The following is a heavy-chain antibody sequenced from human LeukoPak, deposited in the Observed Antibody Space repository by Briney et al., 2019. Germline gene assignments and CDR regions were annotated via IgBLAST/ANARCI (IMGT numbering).Heavy chain of an antibody. D-gene: IGHD2-15*01. Sequence: PSETLSLTCAVYGGSFSGYYWSWIRQPPGKGLEWIGEINHSGSTNYNPSLKSRVTISVDTPKNQFSLKLSSVTAADTAVYYCARKKGAATRAWFDPWGQGTLVTVSS. CDR1: GGSFSGYY. J-gene: IGHJ5*02. CDR2: INHSGST. CDR3: ARKKGAATRAWFDP. V-gene: IGHV4-34*01.